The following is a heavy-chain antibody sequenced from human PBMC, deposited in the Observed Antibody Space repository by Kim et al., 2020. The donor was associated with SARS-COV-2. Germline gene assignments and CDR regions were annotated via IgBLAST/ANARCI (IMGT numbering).Heavy chain of an antibody. CDR2: ISSSSSYI. CDR1: GFTFSSYS. CDR3: ARERYPIFGVARKYTSYGMDV. D-gene: IGHD3-3*01. V-gene: IGHV3-21*01. J-gene: IGHJ6*02. Sequence: GGSLRLSCAASGFTFSSYSMNWVRQAPGKGLEWVSSISSSSSYIYYADSVKGRFTISRDNAKNSLYLQMNSLRAEDTAVYYCARERYPIFGVARKYTSYGMDVWGQGTTVTVSS.